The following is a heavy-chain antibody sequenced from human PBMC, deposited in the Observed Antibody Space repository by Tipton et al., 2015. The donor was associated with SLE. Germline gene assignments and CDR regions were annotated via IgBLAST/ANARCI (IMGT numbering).Heavy chain of an antibody. V-gene: IGHV4-4*07. CDR2: IYGSGGT. CDR1: GDSISTYS. J-gene: IGHJ5*02. Sequence: GLVKPSETLSLTCTVSGDSISTYSWNWIRQPAGKGLEWVGRIYGSGGTYYNPSLKSRVTISVDTSKNQFSLKLSSVTAADTAVYYCARDSSGGYNWFDPWGQGTLVTVSS. CDR3: ARDSSGGYNWFDP. D-gene: IGHD3-22*01.